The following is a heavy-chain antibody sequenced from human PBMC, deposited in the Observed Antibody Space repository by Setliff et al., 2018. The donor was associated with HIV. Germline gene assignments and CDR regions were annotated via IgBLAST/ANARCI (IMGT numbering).Heavy chain of an antibody. CDR2: ISASGSS. CDR1: GGSISSYC. Sequence: SETLSLTCTVSGGSISSYCWNWIRQPPGKGLEWIGYISASGSSLYNPSLQSRVSISIDTSKNQFSLKLSSVTAADTAVYYCARRIDNSGSLPAKNWFDTWGQGRLVTVSS. J-gene: IGHJ5*02. D-gene: IGHD3-10*01. V-gene: IGHV4-4*09. CDR3: ARRIDNSGSLPAKNWFDT.